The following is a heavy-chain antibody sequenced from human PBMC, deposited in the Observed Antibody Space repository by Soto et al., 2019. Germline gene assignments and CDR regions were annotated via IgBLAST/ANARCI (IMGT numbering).Heavy chain of an antibody. V-gene: IGHV4-31*03. D-gene: IGHD4-17*01. CDR2: IYYSGST. Sequence: QVQLQESGPGLVKPSQTLSLTCTVSGGSISSGGYYWSWIRQHPGKVLEWIGYIYYSGSTYYNPSLKSRVTISVDTSKNQFSLKLSAVTAADTAVYYCARVRAVTTQLYLDYWGQGTLVTVSS. CDR3: ARVRAVTTQLYLDY. CDR1: GGSISSGGYY. J-gene: IGHJ4*02.